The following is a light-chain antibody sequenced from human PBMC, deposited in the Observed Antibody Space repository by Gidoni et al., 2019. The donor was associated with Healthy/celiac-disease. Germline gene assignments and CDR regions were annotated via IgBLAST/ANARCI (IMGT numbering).Light chain of an antibody. J-gene: IGKJ5*01. CDR3: QQYDNLSIT. CDR1: QDISNY. V-gene: IGKV1-33*01. Sequence: DIQSTQSPSSLSASVGDRVTITCQASQDISNYLNWYPQKPGKDPKLLIYDASNLETGVPSRFSGSGSGTYFTFTISSLQPVDIATYYCQQYDNLSITFGQGTRLEI. CDR2: DAS.